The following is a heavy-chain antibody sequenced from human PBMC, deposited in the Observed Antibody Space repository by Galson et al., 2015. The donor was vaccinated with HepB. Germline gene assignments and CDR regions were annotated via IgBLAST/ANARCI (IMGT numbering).Heavy chain of an antibody. J-gene: IGHJ4*02. CDR3: ARWNDFWSGYSVLDY. D-gene: IGHD3-3*01. V-gene: IGHV5-51*03. CDR2: IYPGDSDT. Sequence: QSGAEVKKPGESLKISCKGSGYSFTSYWIGWVRQMPGKGLEWMGIIYPGDSDTRYSPSFQGQVTISADKSISTAYLQWSSLKASDTAMYYCARWNDFWSGYSVLDYWGQGTLVTVSS. CDR1: GYSFTSYW.